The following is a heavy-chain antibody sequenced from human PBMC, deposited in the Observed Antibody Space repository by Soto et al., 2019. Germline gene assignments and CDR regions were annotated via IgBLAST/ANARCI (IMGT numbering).Heavy chain of an antibody. CDR3: AREVRGTYSGSYSYFDY. Sequence: KGSRKGFGGSYSRDAVSRGRKSPGQRLEWMGGIIPIFGTANYAQKFQGRVTITADESTSTAYMELSSLRSEDTAVYYCAREVRGTYSGSYSYFDYWGQGTLVTSPQ. V-gene: IGHV1-69*01. CDR2: IIPIFGTA. D-gene: IGHD1-26*01. CDR1: GGSYSRDA. J-gene: IGHJ4*02.